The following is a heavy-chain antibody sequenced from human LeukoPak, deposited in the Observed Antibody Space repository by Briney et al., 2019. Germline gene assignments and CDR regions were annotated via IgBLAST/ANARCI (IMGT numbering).Heavy chain of an antibody. CDR1: GGSISSGGYY. Sequence: PSQTLSLTCTVSGGSISSGGYYWSWIRQHPGKGLEWIGYIYYSGSTYYNPSLKSRVTISVDTSKDQFSLKLSSVTAADTAVYYCAREGEGSGSYFAFDIWGQGTMVTVSS. CDR2: IYYSGST. J-gene: IGHJ3*02. D-gene: IGHD3-10*01. CDR3: AREGEGSGSYFAFDI. V-gene: IGHV4-31*03.